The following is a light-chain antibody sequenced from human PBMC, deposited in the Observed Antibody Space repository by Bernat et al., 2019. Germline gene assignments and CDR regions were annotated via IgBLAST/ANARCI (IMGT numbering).Light chain of an antibody. Sequence: QSALTQPASVSGSPGQSITISCTGTSSDVGSYNFVSWYQQHPGKAPKLMIYEVTKRPSGVSNRFSGAKSGKTASLTISGLQAEDEADYYCCSFTGSSSPWVFGGGTKLTVL. CDR2: EVT. CDR1: SSDVGSYNF. J-gene: IGLJ3*02. CDR3: CSFTGSSSPWV. V-gene: IGLV2-23*02.